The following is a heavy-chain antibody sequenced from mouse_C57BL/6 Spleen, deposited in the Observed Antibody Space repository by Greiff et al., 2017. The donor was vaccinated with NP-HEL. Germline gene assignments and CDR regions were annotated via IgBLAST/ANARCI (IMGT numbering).Heavy chain of an antibody. CDR3: ARQSYYDYDRYAMDY. V-gene: IGHV1-52*01. J-gene: IGHJ4*01. D-gene: IGHD2-4*01. Sequence: QVQLQQPGAELVRPGSSVKLSCKASGYTFTSYWMHWVKQRPIQGLEWIGNIDPSDSETHYNQKFKDKATLTVDKSSSTAYMQLSSLTSEDSAVYYCARQSYYDYDRYAMDYWGQGTSVTVSS. CDR1: GYTFTSYW. CDR2: IDPSDSET.